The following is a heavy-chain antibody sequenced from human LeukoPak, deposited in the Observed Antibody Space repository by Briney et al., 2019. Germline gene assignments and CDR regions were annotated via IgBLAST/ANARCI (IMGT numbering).Heavy chain of an antibody. CDR1: GYTFTSYD. Sequence: ASVKVSCKASGYTFTSYDINWVRQATGQGLEWMGWMNPNSGNTGYAQKFQGRVTMTRNTSISTAYMELSSLRSEDTAVYYCAKAIEMADYYYYYGMDVWGQGTTVIVSS. CDR3: AKAIEMADYYYYYGMDV. J-gene: IGHJ6*02. V-gene: IGHV1-8*01. D-gene: IGHD5-24*01. CDR2: MNPNSGNT.